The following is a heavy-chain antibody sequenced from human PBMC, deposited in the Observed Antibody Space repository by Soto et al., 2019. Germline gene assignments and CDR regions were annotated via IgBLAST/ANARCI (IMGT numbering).Heavy chain of an antibody. D-gene: IGHD6-13*01. CDR2: ITGGGDST. CDR3: AKGVGIAAHKALDY. V-gene: IGHV3-23*01. CDR1: GFTFSSYA. Sequence: EVQLLESGGGLVQPGGSLRLSCAASGFTFSSYAMTWVRQAPGKGLEWVSVITGGGDSTYYADSVKGRFTISRDNSKNTVYLQVNSLRAEDTAIYYCAKGVGIAAHKALDYWGQGTLVTVSS. J-gene: IGHJ4*02.